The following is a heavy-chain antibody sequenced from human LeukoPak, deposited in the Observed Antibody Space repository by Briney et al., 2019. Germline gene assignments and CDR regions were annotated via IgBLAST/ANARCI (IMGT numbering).Heavy chain of an antibody. CDR3: AKVLAITGTIPLDV. V-gene: IGHV3-23*01. Sequence: GGSLRLSCAASGFTFRNYGMSWVRQAPGKGLEWVSSISANDGRTYYADSVKGRFTISRDNSKNTLYLQMNSLRVEDMAAYYCAKVLAITGTIPLDVWGQGTTVIVSS. D-gene: IGHD1-20*01. J-gene: IGHJ6*02. CDR1: GFTFRNYG. CDR2: ISANDGRT.